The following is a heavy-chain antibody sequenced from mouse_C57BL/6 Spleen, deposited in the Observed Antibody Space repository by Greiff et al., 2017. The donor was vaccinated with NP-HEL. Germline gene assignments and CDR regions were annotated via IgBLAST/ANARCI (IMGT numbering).Heavy chain of an antibody. V-gene: IGHV1-50*01. CDR3: ARTYDCYHEDY. J-gene: IGHJ2*01. CDR2: IDPSDSYT. CDR1: GYTFTSYW. Sequence: VQLQQSGAELVKPGASVKLSCKASGYTFTSYWMQWVKQRPGQGLEWIGEIDPSDSYTNYNQKFKGKATLTVDTSSSTAYMQLSSLTSEDSAVYYCARTYDCYHEDYWGQGTTLTVSA. D-gene: IGHD2-3*01.